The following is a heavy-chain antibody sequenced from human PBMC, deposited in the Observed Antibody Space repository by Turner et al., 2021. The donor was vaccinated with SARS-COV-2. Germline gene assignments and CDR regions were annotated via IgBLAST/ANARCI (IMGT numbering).Heavy chain of an antibody. J-gene: IGHJ4*02. Sequence: QVQLVESGGGVVQPGRSLRLSCAASGFTFSSYGMHWVRQAPGKGLEWVAVILYDGSNKYYADSVKGRFTISRDNSKNTLYLQMNSLRAEDTAVYYCARDDLDPDYGFHFDYWGQGTLVTVSS. CDR3: ARDDLDPDYGFHFDY. CDR1: GFTFSSYG. V-gene: IGHV3-33*01. D-gene: IGHD4-17*01. CDR2: ILYDGSNK.